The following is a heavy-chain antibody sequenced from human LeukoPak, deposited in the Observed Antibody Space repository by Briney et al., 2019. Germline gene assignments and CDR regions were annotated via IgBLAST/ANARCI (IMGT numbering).Heavy chain of an antibody. D-gene: IGHD6-25*01. CDR2: MTPNNGNR. CDR3: AREGGQAAELDN. V-gene: IGHV1-8*01. Sequence: ASVKVSCKASGYSFTSYDIRWVRQAPGQGLEWMGWMTPNNGNRGHAQKFQGRVTLTRDTSTGTAYMELSSLTSADTAIYFCAREGGQAAELDNWGQETQVTVSS. CDR1: GYSFTSYD. J-gene: IGHJ4*02.